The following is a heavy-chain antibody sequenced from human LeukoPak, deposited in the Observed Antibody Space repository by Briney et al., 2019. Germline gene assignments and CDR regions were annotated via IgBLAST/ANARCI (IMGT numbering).Heavy chain of an antibody. CDR3: ARVYYDILTGSNWFDP. Sequence: SETLSLTCTVSGGSISSSSYYWGWIRPPPGKGLEWIGSIYYSGSTYYNPSLKSRVTISVDTSKNQFSLKLSSVTAADTAVYYCARVYYDILTGSNWFDPWGRGTLVTVSS. D-gene: IGHD3-9*01. CDR2: IYYSGST. V-gene: IGHV4-39*07. CDR1: GGSISSSSYY. J-gene: IGHJ5*02.